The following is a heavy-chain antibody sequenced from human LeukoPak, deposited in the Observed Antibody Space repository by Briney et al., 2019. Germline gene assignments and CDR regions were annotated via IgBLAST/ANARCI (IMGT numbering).Heavy chain of an antibody. J-gene: IGHJ4*02. D-gene: IGHD6-19*01. V-gene: IGHV3-33*08. CDR2: IWYDGSNK. CDR3: AREASSGWYDY. Sequence: GGSLRLSCAASGFTFNNYGMHWVRQAPGKGLEWVAVIWYDGSNKYYADSVKGRFTISRDNSKNTLYLQMNSLRAEDTAVYYCAREASSGWYDYWGQGTLVTVSS. CDR1: GFTFNNYG.